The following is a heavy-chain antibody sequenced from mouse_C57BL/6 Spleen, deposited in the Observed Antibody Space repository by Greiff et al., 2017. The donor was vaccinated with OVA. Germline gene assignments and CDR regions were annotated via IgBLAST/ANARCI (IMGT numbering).Heavy chain of an antibody. Sequence: EVKLQESGPGLVKPSQSLSLTCSVTGYSITSGYYWNWIRQFPGNKLEWMGYISYDGSNNYNPSLKNRISITRDTSKNQFFLKLNSVTTEDTATYYCARSDSYYWYFDVWGTGTTVTVSS. V-gene: IGHV3-6*01. CDR3: ARSDSYYWYFDV. J-gene: IGHJ1*03. CDR2: ISYDGSN. CDR1: GYSITSGYY.